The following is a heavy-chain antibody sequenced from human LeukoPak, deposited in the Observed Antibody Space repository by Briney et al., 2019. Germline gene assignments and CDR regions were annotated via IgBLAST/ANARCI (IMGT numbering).Heavy chain of an antibody. Sequence: GGSLRLSCAASGFTFSDYYMSWIRQAPGKWLQCISYISGGGGAIYYADSVRGRFTISRDNAKNSLYLQMNSLRADDTAVYYCARKRSSGTYNYCDPWGQGTLVTVSS. CDR3: ARKRSSGTYNYCDP. D-gene: IGHD1-26*01. V-gene: IGHV3-11*04. J-gene: IGHJ5*02. CDR2: ISGGGGAI. CDR1: GFTFSDYY.